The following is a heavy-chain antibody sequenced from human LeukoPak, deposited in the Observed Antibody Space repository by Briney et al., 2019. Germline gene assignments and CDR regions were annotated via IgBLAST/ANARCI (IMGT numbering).Heavy chain of an antibody. CDR3: ASGRGYSSAAFDY. V-gene: IGHV3-23*01. D-gene: IGHD6-19*01. CDR1: GFTFSSYA. J-gene: IGHJ4*02. Sequence: GGSLRLSCAASGFTFSSYAMSWVRQAPGKGLEWVSTISGSGGSTYYADSVKGRFTISRDNSKSTLYLQMNSLRAEDTAVYYCASGRGYSSAAFDYWGQGTLVTVSS. CDR2: ISGSGGST.